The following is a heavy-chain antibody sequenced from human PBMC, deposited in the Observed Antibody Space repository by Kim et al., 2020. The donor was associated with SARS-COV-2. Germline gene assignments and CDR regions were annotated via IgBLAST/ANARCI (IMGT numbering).Heavy chain of an antibody. D-gene: IGHD3-22*01. V-gene: IGHV1-2*04. J-gene: IGHJ6*02. Sequence: YAQEFQGWVTMTRDTSISTAYMEVSRLRSDDTAVYYCARGQIDSSGSRMDVWGQGTTVTVSS. CDR3: ARGQIDSSGSRMDV.